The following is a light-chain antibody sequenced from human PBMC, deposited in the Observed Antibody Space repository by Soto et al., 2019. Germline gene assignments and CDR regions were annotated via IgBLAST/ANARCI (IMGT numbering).Light chain of an antibody. CDR2: DAS. J-gene: IGKJ4*01. CDR1: QSISSW. Sequence: DIQMTQSPSTLSASVGDRVTITCRASQSISSWLAWYQQKPGKAPKLLIYDASSLESGVPSRFSGGGSGTEFTLTISSLQPDDFATYYCQQYNSYSFTFGGGTKVEIK. V-gene: IGKV1-5*01. CDR3: QQYNSYSFT.